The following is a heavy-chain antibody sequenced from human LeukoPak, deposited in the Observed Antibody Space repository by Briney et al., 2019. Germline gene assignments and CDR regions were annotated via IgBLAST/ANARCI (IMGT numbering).Heavy chain of an antibody. V-gene: IGHV4-39*01. Sequence: SETLSLTCSVSGASISRSTYYWGWIRQPPGKGLEWIGSVLHTGTAYYNPSLRSRVTISVDTSKNQFSLKLSFVTAADTAVYYCTKNDVGDYGTWGQGTLVIVSS. D-gene: IGHD4-17*01. CDR3: TKNDVGDYGT. J-gene: IGHJ5*02. CDR2: VLHTGTA. CDR1: GASISRSTYY.